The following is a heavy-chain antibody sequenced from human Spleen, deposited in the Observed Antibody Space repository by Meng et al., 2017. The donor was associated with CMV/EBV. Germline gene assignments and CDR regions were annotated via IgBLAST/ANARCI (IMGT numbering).Heavy chain of an antibody. CDR3: ARDAFIFGGYTEGDGLYYYYYGMDV. J-gene: IGHJ6*02. CDR2: ISNSGSGNRK. CDR1: GFTFSSYE. V-gene: IGHV3-48*03. D-gene: IGHD3-3*02. Sequence: GESLKISCAASGFTFSSYEMNWVRQAPGKGLEWVAYISNSGSGNRKNHADSVKGRFSISRDSARNSLYLQMNSLRAEDTAVYYCARDAFIFGGYTEGDGLYYYYYGMDVWGQGTTVTVSS.